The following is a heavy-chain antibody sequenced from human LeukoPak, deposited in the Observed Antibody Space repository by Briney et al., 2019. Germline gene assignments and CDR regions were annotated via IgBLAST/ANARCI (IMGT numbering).Heavy chain of an antibody. CDR1: GGSISSYC. CDR2: TYTSGST. Sequence: SETLSLTCTVSGGSISSYCYSWSRQPPPPGRELIGRTYTSGSTNYNPYLKSRVTMSVDTSKNQFSLKLSSVTAADTAVYYCGRGETGYDFWSRYYSGFWYFDLWGRGTLVTVSS. CDR3: GRGETGYDFWSRYYSGFWYFDL. J-gene: IGHJ2*01. D-gene: IGHD3-3*01. V-gene: IGHV4-4*07.